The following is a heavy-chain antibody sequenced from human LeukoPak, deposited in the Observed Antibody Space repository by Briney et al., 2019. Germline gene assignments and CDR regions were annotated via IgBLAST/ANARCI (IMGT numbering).Heavy chain of an antibody. J-gene: IGHJ4*02. D-gene: IGHD3-22*01. V-gene: IGHV3-74*01. CDR3: ARDLFYDSSGFYASDY. CDR1: GFTFSTYW. CDR2: INSDGSST. Sequence: GGSLRLSCAASGFTFSTYWMHRVRQAPGKGLVWVSRINSDGSSTVYADSVKGRFTISRDNAKNTLYLQMNSLRAEDTAVYYCARDLFYDSSGFYASDYWGQGTLVTVSS.